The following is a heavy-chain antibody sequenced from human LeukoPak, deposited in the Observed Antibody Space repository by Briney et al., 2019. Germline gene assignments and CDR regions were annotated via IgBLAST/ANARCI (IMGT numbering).Heavy chain of an antibody. CDR3: AARGEYSGSGTR. V-gene: IGHV4-34*08. CDR2: INHSGST. CDR1: GFTVSSNY. J-gene: IGHJ4*02. D-gene: IGHD3-10*01. Sequence: GSLRLSCAASGFTVSSNYMSWVRQAPGKGLEWIGEINHSGSTNYNPSLRTRVTISVDTSKNQFSLKLTSVTVADTAMYYCAARGEYSGSGTRWGQGALVTVSS.